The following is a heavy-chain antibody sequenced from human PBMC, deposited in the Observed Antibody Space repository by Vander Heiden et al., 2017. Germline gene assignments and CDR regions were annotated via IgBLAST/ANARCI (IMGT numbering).Heavy chain of an antibody. Sequence: EVQLFQSGGGSVHPGGSLRLSCAASGFTFSSYGINWVRQAPGKGLEWVSSISGSGDETNYEDSVRGRFTISRDNSKNTVFLQMNSVRVDDTAVDYCANTYYGDYAPPAVLEGWGKGAKVTVSS. J-gene: IGHJ3*01. CDR3: ANTYYGDYAPPAVLEG. CDR1: GFTFSSYG. V-gene: IGHV3-23*01. CDR2: ISGSGDET. D-gene: IGHD4-17*01.